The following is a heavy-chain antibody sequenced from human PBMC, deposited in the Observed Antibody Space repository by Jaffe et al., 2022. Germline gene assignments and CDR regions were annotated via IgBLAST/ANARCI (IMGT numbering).Heavy chain of an antibody. CDR2: IYHSGST. D-gene: IGHD6-19*01. Sequence: QVQLQESGPGLVKPSETLSLTCAVSGYSISSGYYWGWIRQPPGKGLEWIGSIYHSGSTYYNPSLKSRVTISVDTSKNQFSLKLSSVTAADTAVYYCARLAVAGHFDYWGQGTLVTVSS. CDR3: ARLAVAGHFDY. CDR1: GYSISSGYY. V-gene: IGHV4-38-2*01. J-gene: IGHJ4*02.